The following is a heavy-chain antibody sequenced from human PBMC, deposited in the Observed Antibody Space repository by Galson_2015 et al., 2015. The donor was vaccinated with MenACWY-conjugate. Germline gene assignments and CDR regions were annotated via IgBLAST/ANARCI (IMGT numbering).Heavy chain of an antibody. J-gene: IGHJ4*02. D-gene: IGHD4/OR15-4a*01. Sequence: SLRLSCAVSGFAFRSYSMNWVRQAPGKGLEWVSYISSSSSYIYYADSVRGRFTISRDDAENSLYLQMNSLRADDTTVYYCVRPSVYGDPNRLDYWGQGTMVTVSS. CDR2: ISSSSSYI. CDR1: GFAFRSYS. CDR3: VRPSVYGDPNRLDY. V-gene: IGHV3-21*01.